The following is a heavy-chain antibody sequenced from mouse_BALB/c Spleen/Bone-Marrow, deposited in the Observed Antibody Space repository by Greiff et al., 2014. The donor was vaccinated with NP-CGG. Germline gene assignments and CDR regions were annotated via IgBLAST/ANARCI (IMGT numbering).Heavy chain of an antibody. Sequence: EVQLQQSGPELVKPGASVKMSCKASGYTFTSYIMHWVKQKPGQGLEWIGYINPYNDGTKYNEKFKGKATLTSDKSSSTAYMELGIQTSDDSAVYYCARRWLPYAMDYWGQGTSVTVSS. CDR3: ARRWLPYAMDY. V-gene: IGHV1-14*01. D-gene: IGHD2-2*01. CDR2: INPYNDGT. CDR1: GYTFTSYI. J-gene: IGHJ4*01.